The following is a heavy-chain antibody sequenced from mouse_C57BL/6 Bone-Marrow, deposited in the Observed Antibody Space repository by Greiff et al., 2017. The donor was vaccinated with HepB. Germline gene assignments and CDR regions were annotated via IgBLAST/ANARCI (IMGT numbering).Heavy chain of an antibody. CDR2: IYPRSGNT. D-gene: IGHD3-2*02. Sequence: QVQLQQSGAELARPGASVKLSCKASGYTFTSYGISWVKQRTGQGLEWIGEIYPRSGNTYYNEKFKGKATLTADKSSSTAYMELRSLTSEYAAVYFCARRVDSSGYDYAMDYWGQGTSVTVSS. V-gene: IGHV1-81*01. CDR1: GYTFTSYG. CDR3: ARRVDSSGYDYAMDY. J-gene: IGHJ4*01.